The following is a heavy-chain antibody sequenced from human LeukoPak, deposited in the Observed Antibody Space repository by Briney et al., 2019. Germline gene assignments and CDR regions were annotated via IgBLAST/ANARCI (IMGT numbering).Heavy chain of an antibody. J-gene: IGHJ4*02. CDR1: GGSISSGGYY. D-gene: IGHD5-24*01. Sequence: SETLSLTCTVSGGSISSGGYYWSWIRQPPGKGLEWIGYIYYSGSTNYNPSLKSRVTISVDTSKNQFSLKLSSVTAADTAVYYCARGGRGWLQSFFDYWGQGTLVTVSS. CDR2: IYYSGST. CDR3: ARGGRGWLQSFFDY. V-gene: IGHV4-61*08.